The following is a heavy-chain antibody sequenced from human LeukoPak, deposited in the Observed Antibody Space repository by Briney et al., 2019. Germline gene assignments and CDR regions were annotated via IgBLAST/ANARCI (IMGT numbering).Heavy chain of an antibody. CDR3: ARVVMGATSIDY. CDR1: GYIFTGYY. D-gene: IGHD1-26*01. Sequence: ASVNVSCKASGYIFTGYYMHWVRQAPGQGLEWMGRINPNSGGTNYAQKFQGRVTMTRDTSISTAYMELSSLRSDDTAVYYCARVVMGATSIDYWGQGTLVTVSS. J-gene: IGHJ4*02. V-gene: IGHV1-2*06. CDR2: INPNSGGT.